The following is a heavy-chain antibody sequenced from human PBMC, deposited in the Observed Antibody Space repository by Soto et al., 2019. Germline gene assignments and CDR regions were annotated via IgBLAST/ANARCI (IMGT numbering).Heavy chain of an antibody. J-gene: IGHJ5*02. CDR1: GGSISSGGYY. V-gene: IGHV4-31*03. Sequence: PSETLSLTCTVSGGSISSGGYYWSWIRQRPGKGLEWIGYIYYSGSTYYNPSLKSRVTISVDTSKNQFSLKLSSVTAADTAVYYCARERIRPYSSSSDWFDPWGQGTLVTVSS. CDR2: IYYSGST. D-gene: IGHD6-6*01. CDR3: ARERIRPYSSSSDWFDP.